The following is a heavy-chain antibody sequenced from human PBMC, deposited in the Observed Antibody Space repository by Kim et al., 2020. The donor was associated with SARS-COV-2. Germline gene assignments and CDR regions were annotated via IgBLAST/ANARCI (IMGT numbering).Heavy chain of an antibody. D-gene: IGHD3-10*01. V-gene: IGHV3-23*01. Sequence: THYPDSLKGRFTISRDNAKSTVYLHMNSLRAEDTAIYYCSREIRPGGSSWGQGSLVTVSS. CDR2: T. CDR3: SREIRPGGSS. J-gene: IGHJ4*02.